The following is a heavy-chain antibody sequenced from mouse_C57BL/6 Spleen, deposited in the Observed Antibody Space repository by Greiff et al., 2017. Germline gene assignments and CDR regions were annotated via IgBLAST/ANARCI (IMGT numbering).Heavy chain of an antibody. V-gene: IGHV1-9*01. CDR1: GYTFTGYW. D-gene: IGHD2-5*01. Sequence: QVQLQQSGAELMKPGASVKLSCKATGYTFTGYWIEWVKQTPGHGLEWIGEIFPGSGSTNYNEKFKGKATFTADTSSNTAYMQLSSLTTEDTAIYYCARKGLLYSNYDYAMDYWGQGTSVTVSS. CDR2: IFPGSGST. J-gene: IGHJ4*01. CDR3: ARKGLLYSNYDYAMDY.